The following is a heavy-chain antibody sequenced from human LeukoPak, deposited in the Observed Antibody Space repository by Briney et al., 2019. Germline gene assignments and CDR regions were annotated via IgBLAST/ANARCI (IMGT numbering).Heavy chain of an antibody. V-gene: IGHV4-34*01. D-gene: IGHD5-18*01. J-gene: IGHJ4*02. Sequence: KPSETLSLTCAVYGGSFSGYYWSWIRQPPGKGLERIGEINHSGSTNYNPSLKSRVTISVDTSKNQFSLKLSSVTAADTAVYYCARGREGYSYAVDYWGQGTLVTVSS. CDR3: ARGREGYSYAVDY. CDR1: GGSFSGYY. CDR2: INHSGST.